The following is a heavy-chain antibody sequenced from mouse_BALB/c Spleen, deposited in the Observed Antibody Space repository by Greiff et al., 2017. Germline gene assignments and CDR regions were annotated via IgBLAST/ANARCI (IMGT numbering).Heavy chain of an antibody. J-gene: IGHJ3*01. D-gene: IGHD3-1*01. CDR2: IDPENGNT. CDR3: ALQGLSKGFAY. V-gene: IGHV14-1*02. Sequence: VQLQQSGAELVRPGALVKLSCKASGFNIKDYYMHWVKQRPEQGLEWIGWIDPENGNTIYDPKFQGKASITADTSSNTAYLQLSSLTSEDTAVYYCALQGLSKGFAYWGQGTLVTVSA. CDR1: GFNIKDYY.